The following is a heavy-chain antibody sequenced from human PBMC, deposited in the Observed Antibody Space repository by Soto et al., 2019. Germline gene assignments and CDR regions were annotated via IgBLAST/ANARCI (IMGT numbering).Heavy chain of an antibody. V-gene: IGHV3-7*01. CDR1: EFTFSFYR. J-gene: IGHJ6*02. CDR2: IKQDGSEK. CDR3: AWLFSGAAYYSGLDA. D-gene: IGHD2-21*01. Sequence: PGGSLRLSCAASEFTFSFYRMSWVRQAPGKGLEWVANIKQDGSEKNYADSVKGRFTISRDNAQNSLYLEMSSLRAEDTAVYYCAWLFSGAAYYSGLDARGPRNAVTVSS.